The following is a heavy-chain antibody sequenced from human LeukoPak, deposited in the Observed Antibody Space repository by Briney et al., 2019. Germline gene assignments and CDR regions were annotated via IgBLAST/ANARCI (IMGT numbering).Heavy chain of an antibody. CDR3: ARDRNYDFWSGYFWEAVFYYYGMDV. V-gene: IGHV3-33*01. Sequence: PGGSLRLSCAASGFTFSSYGMHWVRQAPGKGLEWVAVIWYDGSNKYYADSVKGRFTISRDNSKNTLYLQMNSLRAEDTAVYYCARDRNYDFWSGYFWEAVFYYYGMDVWGQGTTVTVSS. CDR1: GFTFSSYG. J-gene: IGHJ6*02. D-gene: IGHD3-3*01. CDR2: IWYDGSNK.